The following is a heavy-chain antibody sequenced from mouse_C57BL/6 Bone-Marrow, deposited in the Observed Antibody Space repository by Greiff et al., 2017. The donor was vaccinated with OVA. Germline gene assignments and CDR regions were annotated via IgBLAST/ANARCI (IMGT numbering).Heavy chain of an antibody. CDR2: ISSGGSYT. J-gene: IGHJ3*01. CDR1: GFTFSSYG. Sequence: EVKLMESGGDLVKPGGSLKLSCAASGFTFSSYGMSWVRQTPDKRLEWVATISSGGSYTYYPDSVKGRFTISRDNAKNTLYLQMSSLKSEDTAMYYCARLPPGAYWGQGTLVTVSA. V-gene: IGHV5-6*01. D-gene: IGHD5-1*01. CDR3: ARLPPGAY.